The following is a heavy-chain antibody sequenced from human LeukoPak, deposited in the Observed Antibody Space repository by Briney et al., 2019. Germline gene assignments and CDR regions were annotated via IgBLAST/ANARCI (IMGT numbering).Heavy chain of an antibody. J-gene: IGHJ5*02. CDR3: ARAGYNWNDVTQWFDP. Sequence: SVKVSCKASGGTFSSYAISWVRQAPGQGLEWMGGIIPIFGTANYAQKFQGRVTITADKSTSTAYMELSSLRSEDTAVYYCARAGYNWNDVTQWFDPWGQGTLVTVSS. CDR1: GGTFSSYA. D-gene: IGHD1-1*01. V-gene: IGHV1-69*06. CDR2: IIPIFGTA.